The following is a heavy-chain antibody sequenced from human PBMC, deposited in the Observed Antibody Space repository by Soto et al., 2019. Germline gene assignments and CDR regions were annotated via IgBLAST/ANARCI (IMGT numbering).Heavy chain of an antibody. V-gene: IGHV3-7*01. CDR3: SRSLDS. CDR1: GFTFSSIW. CDR2: TNPDGSEK. J-gene: IGHJ4*02. Sequence: HPGGSLRLSCAASGFTFSSIWMDWVRQAPGKGLEWVANTNPDGSEKHYVDSVKGRFTISRDNAKNSLYPQMSSLTAEDSALYYCSRSLDSWGQGTRVTVSS.